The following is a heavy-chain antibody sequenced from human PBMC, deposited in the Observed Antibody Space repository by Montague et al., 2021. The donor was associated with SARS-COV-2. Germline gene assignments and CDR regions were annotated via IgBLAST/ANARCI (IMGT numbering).Heavy chain of an antibody. CDR1: GDSITNHY. V-gene: IGHV4-4*07. CDR3: ARGRFDFGAGRQGTIDF. D-gene: IGHD3-10*01. CDR2: MHFTGKT. Sequence: SETPSLTCSVSGDSITNHYWSWIRQPAGKGLEWIGRMHFTGKTNFSPFFSSRLTMSADTSKNQFSLKLTSVTAADTAIYFCARGRFDFGAGRQGTIDFWGQGTLVTVSS. J-gene: IGHJ4*02.